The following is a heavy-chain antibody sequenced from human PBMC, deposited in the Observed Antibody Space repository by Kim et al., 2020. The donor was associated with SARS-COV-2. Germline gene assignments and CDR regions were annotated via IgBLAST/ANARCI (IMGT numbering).Heavy chain of an antibody. CDR1: GFTFSSYS. J-gene: IGHJ4*02. CDR2: ISSSSSYI. Sequence: GGSLRLSCAASGFTFSSYSMNWVRQAPGKGLEWVSSISSSSSYIYYADSVKGRFTISRDNAKNSLYLQMNSLRAEDTAVYYCARDRSITIFGVVTFFDYWGQGTLVTVSS. V-gene: IGHV3-21*01. D-gene: IGHD3-3*01. CDR3: ARDRSITIFGVVTFFDY.